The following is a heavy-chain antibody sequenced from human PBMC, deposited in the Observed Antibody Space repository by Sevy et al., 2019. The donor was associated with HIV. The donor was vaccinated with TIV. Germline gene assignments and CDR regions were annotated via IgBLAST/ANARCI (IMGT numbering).Heavy chain of an antibody. V-gene: IGHV1-46*03. CDR3: GRDAGTGKKARSAAFDI. CDR1: GYTFTSYY. CDR2: ISPSGGSR. J-gene: IGHJ3*02. Sequence: ASVKVSCKASGYTFTSYYMHWVRQAPGQGLEWMGMISPSGGSRSYAQKFQGRVTMTRDTSTRIVYMELSSLRSEDTAVYYCGRDAGTGKKARSAAFDIWGQGTMVTVSS. D-gene: IGHD6-6*01.